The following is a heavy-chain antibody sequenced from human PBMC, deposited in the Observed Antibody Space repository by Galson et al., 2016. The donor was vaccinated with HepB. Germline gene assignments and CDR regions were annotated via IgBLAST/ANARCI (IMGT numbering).Heavy chain of an antibody. CDR2: IENGGAT. J-gene: IGHJ4*02. CDR1: GFIVNINY. V-gene: IGHV3-53*01. Sequence: SLRLSCAATGFIVNINYMVWVRQAPGKGLEWVSLIENGGATYYADSVKGRFAISRDNSKNTLYLQMNSLRAEDTAVYYCARVGPPYYFDYWGQGTLVTVSS. D-gene: IGHD3-16*01. CDR3: ARVGPPYYFDY.